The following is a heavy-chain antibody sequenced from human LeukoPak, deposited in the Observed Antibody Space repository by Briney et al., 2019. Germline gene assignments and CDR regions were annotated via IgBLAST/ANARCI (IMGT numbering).Heavy chain of an antibody. CDR3: AKALSSSWTGMDV. CDR1: GFTFSSYA. Sequence: PGGSLRLSCAASGFTFSSYAMSWVRQAPGKGLEWVSAISGSGGSTYYADSVRGRFTISRDNSKNTLYLQMNSLRAEDTAVYYCAKALSSSWTGMDVWGQGTTVTVSS. CDR2: ISGSGGST. J-gene: IGHJ6*02. D-gene: IGHD6-6*01. V-gene: IGHV3-23*01.